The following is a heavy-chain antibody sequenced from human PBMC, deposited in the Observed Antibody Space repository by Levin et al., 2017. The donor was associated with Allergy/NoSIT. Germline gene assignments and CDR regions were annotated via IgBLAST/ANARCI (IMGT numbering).Heavy chain of an antibody. CDR1: GDSVSSNSAA. CDR3: ARGPAPTIVVVVAATDWFDP. Sequence: SQTLSLPCAISGDSVSSNSAAWNWIRQSPSRGLEWLGRTYYRSKWYNDYAVSVKSRITINPDTSKNQFSLQLNSVTPEDTAVYYCARGPAPTIVVVVAATDWFDPWGQGTLVTVSS. CDR2: TYYRSKWYN. D-gene: IGHD2-15*01. J-gene: IGHJ5*02. V-gene: IGHV6-1*01.